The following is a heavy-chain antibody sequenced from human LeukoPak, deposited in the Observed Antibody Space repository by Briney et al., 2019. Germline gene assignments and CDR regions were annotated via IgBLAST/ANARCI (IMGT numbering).Heavy chain of an antibody. CDR1: GFIFNHHA. V-gene: IGHV3-33*05. CDR2: ILMDKRNR. J-gene: IGHJ4*02. Sequence: PGGSLRLSSAAPGFIFNHHAMHCVRQAPGKGLQCGAVILMDKRNRFYADSVRGRFTISRDDSRKTVYLQMERLTAEDTAIYYCAKDAQRGLDYSNSLEYWGQGALVTVAS. D-gene: IGHD4-11*01. CDR3: AKDAQRGLDYSNSLEY.